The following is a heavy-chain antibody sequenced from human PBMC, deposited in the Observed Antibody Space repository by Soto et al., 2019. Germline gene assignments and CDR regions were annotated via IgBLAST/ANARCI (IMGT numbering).Heavy chain of an antibody. CDR2: IIPIFGTA. CDR1: GGTFSSYA. Sequence: QVQLVQSGAEVKKPGSSVKVSCKASGGTFSSYAISWVRQAPGQGLEWMGGIIPIFGTANYAQKFQGRVTITADESTSTAYMELSSLRSEDTAVYYCASSIAAAGPTYYYFDYWGQGTLVTVSS. V-gene: IGHV1-69*01. CDR3: ASSIAAAGPTYYYFDY. D-gene: IGHD6-13*01. J-gene: IGHJ4*02.